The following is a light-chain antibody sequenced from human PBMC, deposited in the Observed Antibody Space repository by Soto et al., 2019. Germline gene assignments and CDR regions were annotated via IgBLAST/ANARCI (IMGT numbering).Light chain of an antibody. Sequence: EIVMTQSPATLSVSPGERATLSCRASQSVSSNLAWYQQKPGQAPRLLIYGSSTRATGIPARFSGSGSWTDFTLTISSLQSEDFAVYYCQQYNNWPLTFGGETRVEIK. CDR1: QSVSSN. CDR3: QQYNNWPLT. CDR2: GSS. J-gene: IGKJ4*01. V-gene: IGKV3-15*01.